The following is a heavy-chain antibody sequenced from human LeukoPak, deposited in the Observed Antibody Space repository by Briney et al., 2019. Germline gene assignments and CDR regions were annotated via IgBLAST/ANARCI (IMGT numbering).Heavy chain of an antibody. CDR3: ARGNNHDW. D-gene: IGHD1/OR15-1a*01. V-gene: IGHV3-13*01. CDR2: IGTGGDT. J-gene: IGHJ4*02. Sequence: PGGSRRLSCVTSGFTFSSYDMHWVRRPTGKSLEWVSGIGTGGDTYYPDSVKGRFTISRENAKKSLYLQMNSLKAGDTAVYYCARGNNHDWWGQGTLVTVSS. CDR1: GFTFSSYD.